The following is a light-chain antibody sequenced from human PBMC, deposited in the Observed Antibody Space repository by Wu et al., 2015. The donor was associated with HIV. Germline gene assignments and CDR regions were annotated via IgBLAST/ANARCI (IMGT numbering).Light chain of an antibody. CDR3: QQRSNWLS. Sequence: DIVLTQSPATLSLSPGERATLSCRAGRNVGTLLVWYQQKPGQAPRLLIHDASNRATGIPARFSGSGSGTDFTLTINSLEPEDSAMYFCQQRSNWLSFGGGTKVEIK. J-gene: IGKJ4*01. CDR2: DAS. CDR1: RNVGTL. V-gene: IGKV3-11*01.